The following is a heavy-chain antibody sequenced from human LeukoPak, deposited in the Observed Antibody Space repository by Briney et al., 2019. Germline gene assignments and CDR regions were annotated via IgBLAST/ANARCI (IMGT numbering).Heavy chain of an antibody. J-gene: IGHJ4*02. Sequence: GGSLRLSCAASGFIFGDYVMSWVRQAPGKGLEWVSVIYTGGSTYYADSVKGRFSISRDNSKNTLYLQMNNLSAEDTAVYYCASMTYYYDSSGHFTDYWGQGTLVTVSS. CDR2: IYTGGST. CDR3: ASMTYYYDSSGHFTDY. V-gene: IGHV3-66*01. CDR1: GFIFGDYV. D-gene: IGHD3-22*01.